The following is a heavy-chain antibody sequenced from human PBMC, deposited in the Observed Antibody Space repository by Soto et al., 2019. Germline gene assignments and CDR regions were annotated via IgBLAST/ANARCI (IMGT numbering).Heavy chain of an antibody. V-gene: IGHV3-30*18. J-gene: IGHJ5*02. CDR1: GFRFSTYG. CDR3: AKYVDDTGGNLPFDP. CDR2: ISNDGRDR. Sequence: QVQLVESGGGVVQPGTSLRLSCTAAGFRFSTYGMHWVRQAPGKGLEWVAVISNDGRDRYYGGSVRGRFTISRDNSKNSLYLEMSSLRPEDTAVYYCAKYVDDTGGNLPFDPWGQGTLVIVSS. D-gene: IGHD1-1*01.